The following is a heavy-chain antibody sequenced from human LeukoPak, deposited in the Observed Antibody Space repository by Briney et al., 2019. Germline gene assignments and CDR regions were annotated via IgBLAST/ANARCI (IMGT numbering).Heavy chain of an antibody. D-gene: IGHD2/OR15-2a*01. Sequence: GRTLRLSCAASGFPFSRYAMSWVRQTPERGQEWVSVISGSDGSRYYADSVKGRFTISRDDPRNTVYLQMNNLRAEDTAVYYCAKQVSCDTTTCYSGMPPDYWGQGTLVTVSS. V-gene: IGHV3-23*01. CDR3: AKQVSCDTTTCYSGMPPDY. CDR1: GFPFSRYA. J-gene: IGHJ4*02. CDR2: ISGSDGSR.